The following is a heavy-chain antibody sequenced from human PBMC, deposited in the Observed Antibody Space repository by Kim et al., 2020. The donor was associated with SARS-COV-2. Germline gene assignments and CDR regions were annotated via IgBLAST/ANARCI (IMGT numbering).Heavy chain of an antibody. V-gene: IGHV1-69*13. CDR3: ARGGYSLRLYYYYGMDV. J-gene: IGHJ6*02. Sequence: SVKVSCKTSGGTISSYAISRVRQAPGQGLEWMGGIIPIFGTANYAQKFQGRVTITADESTSTAYMELSSLRSEDTAVYYCARGGYSLRLYYYYGMDVWGQGTTVTVSS. CDR2: IIPIFGTA. D-gene: IGHD5-18*01. CDR1: GGTISSYA.